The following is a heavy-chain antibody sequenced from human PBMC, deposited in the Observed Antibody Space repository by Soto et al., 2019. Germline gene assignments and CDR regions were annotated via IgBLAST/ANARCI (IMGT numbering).Heavy chain of an antibody. CDR3: ARVTIFGVVIIEA. Sequence: SVKVSCKASGYTFNNYDINWVRQATGQGLEWMGWMKPNSGHTGYAQKFQGRVTMTRNTSISTAYMELSSLRSEDTAMYYCARVTIFGVVIIEAWGQGTLVTVSS. CDR1: GYTFNNYD. D-gene: IGHD3-3*01. J-gene: IGHJ5*02. V-gene: IGHV1-8*01. CDR2: MKPNSGHT.